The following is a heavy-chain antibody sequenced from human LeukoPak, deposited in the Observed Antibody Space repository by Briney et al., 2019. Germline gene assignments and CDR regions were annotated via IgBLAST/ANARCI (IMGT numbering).Heavy chain of an antibody. D-gene: IGHD6-13*01. Sequence: PGGSLRLSCAASGFTFRSYWMSWVRQAPGKGLEWVANMKYDGSEKDYVDSVKGRFTISRDNAKNSLYLQMNSLRAEDTAVYYCARDIAAAGLFFDYWGQGTLVTVSS. J-gene: IGHJ4*02. CDR3: ARDIAAAGLFFDY. V-gene: IGHV3-7*01. CDR2: MKYDGSEK. CDR1: GFTFRSYW.